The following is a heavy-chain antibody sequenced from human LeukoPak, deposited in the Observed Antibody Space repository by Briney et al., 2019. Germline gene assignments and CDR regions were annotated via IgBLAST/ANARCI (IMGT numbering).Heavy chain of an antibody. D-gene: IGHD1-26*01. Sequence: GGSLRLYCAASGRTFSNSGMNWVRQAPGKGLEWVSTISGSGDSTYYADSVKGRFTSSRDNSKNTLYLQMDSLRVEDTAEYYCARDPYSGNYGAYYYYYMDVWGKGTTVTVSS. CDR3: ARDPYSGNYGAYYYYYMDV. J-gene: IGHJ6*03. CDR1: GRTFSNSG. CDR2: ISGSGDST. V-gene: IGHV3-23*01.